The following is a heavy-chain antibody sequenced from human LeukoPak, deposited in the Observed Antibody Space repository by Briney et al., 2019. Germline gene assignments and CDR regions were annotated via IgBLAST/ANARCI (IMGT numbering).Heavy chain of an antibody. CDR3: ARVKYYGSGSYYRSRYYYMDV. V-gene: IGHV3-23*01. Sequence: GGSLRLSCAASGFTFSSYAMSWVRQAPGKGLEWVSAISGSGGSTYYADSVKGRFTISRDNAKNTLYLQMNSLRAEDTAVYYCARVKYYGSGSYYRSRYYYMDVWGKGTTVTISS. D-gene: IGHD3-10*01. CDR1: GFTFSSYA. CDR2: ISGSGGST. J-gene: IGHJ6*03.